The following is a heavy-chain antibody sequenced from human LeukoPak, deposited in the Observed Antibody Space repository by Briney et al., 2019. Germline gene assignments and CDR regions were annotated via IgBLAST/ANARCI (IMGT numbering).Heavy chain of an antibody. D-gene: IGHD3-9*01. CDR1: GGSFSGYY. CDR2: INHSGST. CDR3: ARGRRFTIFWPFASTFDP. J-gene: IGHJ5*02. V-gene: IGHV4-34*01. Sequence: SETLSLTCAVYGGSFSGYYWSWIRQPPGKGLEWIGEINHSGSTNYNPSLKSRVTISVDTSKNQFSLKLSSVTAADTAVYYCARGRRFTIFWPFASTFDPWGQGTLVTVSS.